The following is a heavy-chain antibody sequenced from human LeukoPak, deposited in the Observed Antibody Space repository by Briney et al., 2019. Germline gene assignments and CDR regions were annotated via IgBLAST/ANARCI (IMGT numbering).Heavy chain of an antibody. D-gene: IGHD3-10*01. J-gene: IGHJ4*02. CDR1: GFTFSSYE. V-gene: IGHV3-23*01. CDR3: AKGVWFGYLTF. Sequence: GGSLRLSCAASGFTFSSYEMNWVRQAPGKGLEWVSYISGSGDSTYYADSVKGRFTISRDNSKNTLYLQMNSLRVEDTAVYYCAKGVWFGYLTFWGQGTLVTVSS. CDR2: ISGSGDST.